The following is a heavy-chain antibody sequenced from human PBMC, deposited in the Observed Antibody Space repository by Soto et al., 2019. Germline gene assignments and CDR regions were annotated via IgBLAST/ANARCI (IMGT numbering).Heavy chain of an antibody. D-gene: IGHD2-15*01. Sequence: EVQLVESGGGLIQPGGSLRLSCAASGFTVSSNYMSWVRQAPGKGLEWVSVIYSGGSTYYADSVKGRFTISRDNSKNTLYLRMNSLRAEDTAVYYCARGAYCSGGSCFDYWGQGTLVTVSS. CDR1: GFTVSSNY. V-gene: IGHV3-53*01. CDR3: ARGAYCSGGSCFDY. CDR2: IYSGGST. J-gene: IGHJ4*02.